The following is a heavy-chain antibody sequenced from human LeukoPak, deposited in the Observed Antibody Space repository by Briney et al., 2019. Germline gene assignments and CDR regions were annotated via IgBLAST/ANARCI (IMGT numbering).Heavy chain of an antibody. V-gene: IGHV4-61*02. CDR3: ARGVVIAPQTFDY. D-gene: IGHD2-21*01. Sequence: SETLSLTCTVSSGSISSGSYYWSWIRQPAGNGLEWIGRIYTSGSTNYNPSLKSRVTITVDTSKNQFSLKLSSVTAADTAVYYCARGVVIAPQTFDYWGQGTLVTVSS. CDR2: IYTSGST. J-gene: IGHJ4*02. CDR1: SGSISSGSYY.